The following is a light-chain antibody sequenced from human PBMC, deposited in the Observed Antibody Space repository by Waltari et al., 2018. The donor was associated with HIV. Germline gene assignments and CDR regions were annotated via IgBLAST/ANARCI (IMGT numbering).Light chain of an antibody. Sequence: QSALTQPDSESGSPGQSITLSCTGASSDVGRYNYVTWYQHHPGKAPKLIIYDVSNRPSGVSNRFSGSKSGTTASLTISGLQAEDEADYYCSSYTSSRTVVFGAGTKLTVL. J-gene: IGLJ2*01. CDR2: DVS. V-gene: IGLV2-14*03. CDR1: SSDVGRYNY. CDR3: SSYTSSRTVV.